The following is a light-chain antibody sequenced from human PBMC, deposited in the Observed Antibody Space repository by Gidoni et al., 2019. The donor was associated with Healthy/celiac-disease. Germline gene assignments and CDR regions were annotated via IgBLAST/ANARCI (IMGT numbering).Light chain of an antibody. CDR1: QSVSSN. J-gene: IGKJ2*01. V-gene: IGKV3-11*01. Sequence: EFVLTQSPATLSLSPGARATLSCRASQSVSSNLAWYQQKHGQAPRPLIYDASNRATGIPARCSGSGSGTDFTLPISSRVPEDYAVYYCQQRSNWPSYTFGQGTKLEIK. CDR3: QQRSNWPSYT. CDR2: DAS.